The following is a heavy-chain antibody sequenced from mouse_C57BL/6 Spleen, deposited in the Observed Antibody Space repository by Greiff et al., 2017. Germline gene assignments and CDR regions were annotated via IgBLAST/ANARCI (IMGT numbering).Heavy chain of an antibody. CDR3: ARSGGYPIRMDY. Sequence: VKLMESGAELVKPGASVKISCKASGYAFSSYWMNWVKQRPGKGLEWIGQIYPGDGDTNYNGKFKGKATLTADKSSSTAYMQLSSLTSEDSAVYFCARSGGYPIRMDYWGQGTSVTVSS. V-gene: IGHV1-80*01. J-gene: IGHJ4*01. D-gene: IGHD2-2*01. CDR2: IYPGDGDT. CDR1: GYAFSSYW.